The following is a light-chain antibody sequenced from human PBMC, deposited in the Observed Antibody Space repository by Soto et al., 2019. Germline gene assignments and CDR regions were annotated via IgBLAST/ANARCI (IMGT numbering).Light chain of an antibody. CDR2: DTS. J-gene: IGKJ5*01. Sequence: EIVMTQSPDMLSVSPGERATLSCRVSQSISSNLAWYQQKPGQAPRLLIYDTSTRATGIPARFSGSGSGTDFTLTITRLEPEDSAMYYCQQYGSSGGITFGHGTRLEIK. CDR1: QSISSN. CDR3: QQYGSSGGIT. V-gene: IGKV3-20*01.